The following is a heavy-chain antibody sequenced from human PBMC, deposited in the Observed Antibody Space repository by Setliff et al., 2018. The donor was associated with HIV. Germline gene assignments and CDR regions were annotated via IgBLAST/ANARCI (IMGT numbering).Heavy chain of an antibody. V-gene: IGHV4-34*01. D-gene: IGHD3-3*01. Sequence: TSETLSLTCAVYGGSFSGYSWIWIRQPPGKGLEWIGEINHSGSANYNPSLKSRVTISLDTSRNQFSLKLSSVTAADTAIYYCARVPRITTLRNAFDIWGQGTTVTVSS. CDR1: GGSFSGYS. CDR2: INHSGSA. J-gene: IGHJ3*02. CDR3: ARVPRITTLRNAFDI.